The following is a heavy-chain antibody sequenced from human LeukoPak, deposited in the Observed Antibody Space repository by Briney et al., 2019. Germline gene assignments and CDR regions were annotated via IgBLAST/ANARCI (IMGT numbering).Heavy chain of an antibody. J-gene: IGHJ4*02. CDR1: GFTFSSHW. CDR2: ISDDGIDT. Sequence: PGGSLRLSCTASGFTFSSHWMHWVRQVPGKGLLWVSRISDDGIDTRYADSVKGRFTISRDNAKNTLYLQMNSLRAEDTALYYCARGYGGYGVWGQGTLVTVSS. V-gene: IGHV3-74*01. D-gene: IGHD5-12*01. CDR3: ARGYGGYGV.